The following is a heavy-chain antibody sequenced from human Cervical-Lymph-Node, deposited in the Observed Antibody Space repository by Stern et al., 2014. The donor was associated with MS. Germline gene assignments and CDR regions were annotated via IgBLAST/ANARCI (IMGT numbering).Heavy chain of an antibody. Sequence: QLQLQESGPGLVKPSQTLSLTCAVTGGSISSAEYYWRWIRQSPGKGLEWIGYIHNSGTTYYNPSLKSRVTISVDTSKNQFSLKLRSVTAADTAVYYCSRDADGYSLVFGYWGRGTLVTVSS. D-gene: IGHD5-24*01. CDR2: IHNSGTT. CDR1: GGSISSAEYY. J-gene: IGHJ4*02. V-gene: IGHV4-30-4*01. CDR3: SRDADGYSLVFGY.